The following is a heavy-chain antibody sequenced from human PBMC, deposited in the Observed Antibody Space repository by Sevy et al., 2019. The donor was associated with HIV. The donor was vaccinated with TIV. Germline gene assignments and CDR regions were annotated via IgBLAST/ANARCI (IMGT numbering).Heavy chain of an antibody. V-gene: IGHV3-23*01. D-gene: IGHD6-13*01. CDR1: GFTLSRFA. CDR2: ISGSGDIT. Sequence: GGSLRLSCAASGFTLSRFAMSWVRQAPGKGLEWVSIISGSGDITYYEQSVKGRFTISRDNSKNTLSLQMNSLRAEDTAIYFCAKTHRISALGQFDYWGQGTLVTVSS. CDR3: AKTHRISALGQFDY. J-gene: IGHJ4*02.